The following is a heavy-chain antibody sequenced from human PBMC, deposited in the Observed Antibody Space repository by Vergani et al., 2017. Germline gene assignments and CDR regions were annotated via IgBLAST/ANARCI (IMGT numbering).Heavy chain of an antibody. J-gene: IGHJ5*02. Sequence: QLQLQESGSGLVKPSQTLSLTCAVSGGSVSSGGYSWSWIRQPPGKGLEWIGYIYTSGSTNYNPFLKSRVTISIDTSKNQFSLKMRSVTAADTAVYYCARHKSRGSPSLAVAGYNWFDPWGQGTLVTVSS. D-gene: IGHD6-19*01. V-gene: IGHV4-30-2*01. CDR2: IYTSGST. CDR3: ARHKSRGSPSLAVAGYNWFDP. CDR1: GGSVSSGGYS.